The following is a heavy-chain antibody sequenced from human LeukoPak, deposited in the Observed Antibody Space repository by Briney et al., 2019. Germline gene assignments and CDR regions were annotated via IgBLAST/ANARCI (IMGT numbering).Heavy chain of an antibody. Sequence: SETLSLTCDVSGYSINFGHLWGWIRQPPGKGLEWIASINHSGRTYYTPSLKSRVTISVDTLKNQFSLKVTSVAAEDTAMYFCARESSAVAHTMMRDWLDPWGQGTLVTVSS. CDR1: GYSINFGHL. CDR2: INHSGRT. J-gene: IGHJ5*02. D-gene: IGHD3-22*01. V-gene: IGHV4-38-2*02. CDR3: ARESSAVAHTMMRDWLDP.